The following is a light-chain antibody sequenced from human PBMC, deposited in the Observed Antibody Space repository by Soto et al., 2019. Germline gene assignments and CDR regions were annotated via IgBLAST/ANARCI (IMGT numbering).Light chain of an antibody. J-gene: IGLJ1*01. V-gene: IGLV2-14*03. CDR3: SSYTTSSTLV. CDR1: SSDFGVSNY. Sequence: QSVLTQPASVSGSPGQSITVSCSGISSDFGVSNYVSWYQQHPGKAPRLIIFDVNNRPAGVSPRFSGSKSGDTASLTISGLQTEDEADYYCSSYTTSSTLVFGTGTKVTVL. CDR2: DVN.